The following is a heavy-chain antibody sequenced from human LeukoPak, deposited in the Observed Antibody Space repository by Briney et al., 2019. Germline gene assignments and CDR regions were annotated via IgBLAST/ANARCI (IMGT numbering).Heavy chain of an antibody. J-gene: IGHJ3*02. Sequence: PSETLSLTCAVSGGSICSYYWSWIRQPPGRGLEWIGSIHYSGSTSYNSSLKSRVTMSIDTSKNQFSLKLSSVTPADTAVYYCARLTVVKDAFDIWGQGTMVTVSS. V-gene: IGHV4-59*01. D-gene: IGHD2-2*01. CDR3: ARLTVVKDAFDI. CDR1: GGSICSYY. CDR2: IHYSGST.